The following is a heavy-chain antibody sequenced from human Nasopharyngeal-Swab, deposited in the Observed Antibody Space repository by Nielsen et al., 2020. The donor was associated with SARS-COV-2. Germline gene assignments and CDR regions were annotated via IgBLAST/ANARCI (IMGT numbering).Heavy chain of an antibody. CDR1: GYSFRTYG. V-gene: IGHV3-23*01. CDR3: AKDLRGPYFF. Sequence: GESLKISCVASGYSFRTYGMSWVRQAPGKGLEWVAAFVGSGDSRGSGGNTYYADSVKGRFTIPRDNSKNTLSLQMNSLRAEDTAVYYCAKDLRGPYFFWGQGTLVTVSS. CDR2: FVGSGDSRGSGGNT. J-gene: IGHJ4*02. D-gene: IGHD2/OR15-2a*01.